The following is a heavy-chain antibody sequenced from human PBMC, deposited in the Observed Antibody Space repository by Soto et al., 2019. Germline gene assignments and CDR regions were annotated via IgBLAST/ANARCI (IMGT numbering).Heavy chain of an antibody. Sequence: QITLKESGPTLVKPTQTLTLTCTFSGFSLSTSGVSVGWLRQPPGKALEWLALISWNDDKHYRPSLKSKLTITKDTSKNPVVLTMTKMDPVDTATYYCAQRQLVSAFDVWGQGTMVTVSS. V-gene: IGHV2-5*01. CDR2: ISWNDDK. CDR3: AQRQLVSAFDV. CDR1: GFSLSTSGVS. D-gene: IGHD6-13*01. J-gene: IGHJ3*01.